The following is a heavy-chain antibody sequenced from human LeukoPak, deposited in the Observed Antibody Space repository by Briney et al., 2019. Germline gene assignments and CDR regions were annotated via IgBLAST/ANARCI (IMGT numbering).Heavy chain of an antibody. CDR3: AQTTSSWT. J-gene: IGHJ4*02. Sequence: SETLSLTCTVSGGSISSSSYCWGWIRQPPVKGLEWIGSICYSGSTYYNPSLKSRVTISEDTSKNQFPLKLSSVTAADTAIYYCAQTTSSWTWGQGTLVTVSS. CDR1: GGSISSSSYC. CDR2: ICYSGST. V-gene: IGHV4-39*01. D-gene: IGHD6-13*01.